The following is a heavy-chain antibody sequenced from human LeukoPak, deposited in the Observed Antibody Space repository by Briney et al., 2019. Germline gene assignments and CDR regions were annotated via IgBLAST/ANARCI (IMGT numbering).Heavy chain of an antibody. D-gene: IGHD1-26*01. V-gene: IGHV1-69*13. Sequence: AASVKVSCKASGYTFTGYYMHWVRQAPGQGLEWMGGIIPIFGTPNYAQKFQGRVTITADESTSTAYMELSSLRSEDTAFYYCARVFAHSGEMSGSYYYYWGQGTLVTVSS. CDR2: IIPIFGTP. CDR1: GYTFTGYY. CDR3: ARVFAHSGEMSGSYYYY. J-gene: IGHJ4*02.